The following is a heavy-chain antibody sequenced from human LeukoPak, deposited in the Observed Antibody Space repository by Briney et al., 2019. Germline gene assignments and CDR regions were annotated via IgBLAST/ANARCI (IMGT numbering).Heavy chain of an antibody. CDR1: GFTFSSYA. D-gene: IGHD3/OR15-3a*01. CDR3: GRDWGNCVDYFFGL. Sequence: PGGSLRLSCAASGFTFSSYAMHWVRQAPGKGLEWVAVISYEGNNIYYVDSVKGRFTIARDNSKNTLYLQMNSLRAEDTAVYYWGRDWGNCVDYFFGLWGQGNL. V-gene: IGHV3-30*03. CDR2: ISYEGNNI. J-gene: IGHJ4*01.